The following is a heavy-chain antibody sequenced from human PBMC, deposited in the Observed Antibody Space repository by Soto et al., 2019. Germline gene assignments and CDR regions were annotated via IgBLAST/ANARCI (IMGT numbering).Heavy chain of an antibody. D-gene: IGHD3-22*01. CDR2: VYYSGSS. J-gene: IGHJ3*02. CDR1: GASISSSY. CDR3: GRGYYARRGHYNTFDI. V-gene: IGHV4-59*01. Sequence: PSETLSLTCTVSGASISSSYCSWIRQSPWKGLEWIGYVYYSGSSNYNPSLRSRVTISVDTSKNQFSLKLSSVTAADTAVYYCGRGYYARRGHYNTFDIWGQGTMVPFSS.